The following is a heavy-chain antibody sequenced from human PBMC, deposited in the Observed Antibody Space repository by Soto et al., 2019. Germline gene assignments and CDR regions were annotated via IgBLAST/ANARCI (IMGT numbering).Heavy chain of an antibody. D-gene: IGHD3-3*01. CDR1: GFTFSSYA. V-gene: IGHV3-30-3*01. CDR2: ISYDGSNK. Sequence: QVQLVESGGGVVQPGRSLRLSCAASGFTFSSYAMHWVRQAPGKGLEWVAVISYDGSNKYYADSVKGRFTISRDNSKNTLYLQMNSLRAEHTAVYYCARDPRFLEGGSFDYWGHGTLVTVSS. J-gene: IGHJ4*01. CDR3: ARDPRFLEGGSFDY.